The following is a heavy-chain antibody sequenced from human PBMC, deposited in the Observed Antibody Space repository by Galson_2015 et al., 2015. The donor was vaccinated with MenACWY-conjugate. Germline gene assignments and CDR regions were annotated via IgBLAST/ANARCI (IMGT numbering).Heavy chain of an antibody. D-gene: IGHD3-9*01. J-gene: IGHJ4*02. CDR2: IRSSGGKT. Sequence: SLRLSCAASGFTFSSHGMSWVRQAPGKGLEWASAIRSSGGKTYYADSVKGRFTISRDNSENTLYLQMNSLRAEDTAVYYCARDHILTGHILDYWGQGNLVTVSS. CDR1: GFTFSSHG. V-gene: IGHV3-23*01. CDR3: ARDHILTGHILDY.